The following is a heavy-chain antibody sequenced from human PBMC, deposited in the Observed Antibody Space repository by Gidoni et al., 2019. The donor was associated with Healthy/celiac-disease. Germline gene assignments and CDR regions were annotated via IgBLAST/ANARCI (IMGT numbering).Heavy chain of an antibody. CDR2: ISYDGSNK. V-gene: IGHV3-30*04. D-gene: IGHD6-13*01. J-gene: IGHJ4*02. CDR1: GFTFSSYA. CDR3: ARGPGSSWD. Sequence: QVQLVESGGGVVQPGRSLRLSCAASGFTFSSYAMHWVRQAPGKGLEWVAVISYDGSNKYYADSVKGRFTISRDNSKNTLYLQMNSLRAEDTAVYYCARGPGSSWDWGQGTLVTVSS.